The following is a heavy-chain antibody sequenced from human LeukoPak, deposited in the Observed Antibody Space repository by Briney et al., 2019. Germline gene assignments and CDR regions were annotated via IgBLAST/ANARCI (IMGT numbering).Heavy chain of an antibody. Sequence: SETLSLTCTVSGGSVSSGSYYWGWIRQPPGKGLEWIGNIYYSGSTYYNPSLKNRVTISVDTSKNQFSLKLRSVTAADTAVFYCARQGYADFSPRPFDYWGQGTLVTVSS. CDR1: GGSVSSGSYY. V-gene: IGHV4-39*01. J-gene: IGHJ4*02. D-gene: IGHD4-17*01. CDR3: ARQGYADFSPRPFDY. CDR2: IYYSGST.